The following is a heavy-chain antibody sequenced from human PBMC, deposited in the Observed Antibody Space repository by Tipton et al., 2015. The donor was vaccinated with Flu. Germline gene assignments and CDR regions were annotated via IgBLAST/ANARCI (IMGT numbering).Heavy chain of an antibody. V-gene: IGHV4-4*08. CDR1: GDSISSYY. J-gene: IGHJ3*02. CDR2: IYSSGST. CDR3: ARRGRTVRDALDI. D-gene: IGHD3-10*01. Sequence: TLSLTCTVSGDSISSYYWSWIRQPPGKRLEWIGYIYSSGSTNYNPSLKSRVTISPDTSKNQFSLRLASVTAADTAVYYCARRGRTVRDALDIWGQGTMVTVSS.